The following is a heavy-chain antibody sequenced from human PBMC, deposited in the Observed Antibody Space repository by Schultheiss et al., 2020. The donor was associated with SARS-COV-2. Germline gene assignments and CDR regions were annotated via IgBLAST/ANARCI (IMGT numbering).Heavy chain of an antibody. CDR2: IIPIFGIA. Sequence: SVKVSCTASGYTFNNYHLNWVRQAPGQGLEWMGGIIPIFGIANYAQKFQGRVTITADESTSTAYMELSSLRSEDTAVYYCAVYCSSTSCYNRDYGMDVWGQGTTVTVSS. CDR1: GYTFNNYH. V-gene: IGHV1-69*13. J-gene: IGHJ6*02. D-gene: IGHD2-2*02. CDR3: AVYCSSTSCYNRDYGMDV.